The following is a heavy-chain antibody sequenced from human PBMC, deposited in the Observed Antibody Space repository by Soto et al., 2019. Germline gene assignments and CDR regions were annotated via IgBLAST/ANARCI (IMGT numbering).Heavy chain of an antibody. J-gene: IGHJ4*02. D-gene: IGHD3-22*01. V-gene: IGHV3-23*01. CDR3: AKGINSYYYDSTGYYIY. Sequence: GGSLRLSCAASGFTFSSYAMTWVRQAPGKGLEWVSTISGSGDSTYYADSVKGRFTISRDISENTLYLQMNSLRAEDTAVYYCAKGINSYYYDSTGYYIYWGRGILVTVSS. CDR2: ISGSGDST. CDR1: GFTFSSYA.